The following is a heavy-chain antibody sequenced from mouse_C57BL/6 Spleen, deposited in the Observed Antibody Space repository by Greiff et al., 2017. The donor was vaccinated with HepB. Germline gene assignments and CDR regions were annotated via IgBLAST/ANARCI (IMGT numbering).Heavy chain of an antibody. CDR1: GYTFTSYW. CDR3: VYYDYDGFAY. Sequence: QVQLQQPGAELVRPGSSVKLSCKASGYTFTSYWMHWVKPRPIQGLEWIGNIDPSDSETHYNQKFKDKATLTVDKSSSTAYMQLSSLTSEDSAVYYCVYYDYDGFAYWGQGTLVTVSA. CDR2: IDPSDSET. D-gene: IGHD2-4*01. V-gene: IGHV1-52*01. J-gene: IGHJ3*01.